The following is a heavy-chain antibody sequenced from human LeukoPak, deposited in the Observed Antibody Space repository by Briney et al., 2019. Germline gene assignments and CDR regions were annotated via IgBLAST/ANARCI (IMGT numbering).Heavy chain of an antibody. J-gene: IGHJ4*02. V-gene: IGHV4-38-2*02. CDR3: ARDAYDSSGYSFDY. D-gene: IGHD3-22*01. CDR1: GYSISSGYL. Sequence: SETLSLTCTVSGYSISSGYLWGWIRQPPGKGLEWIGSIDGSGSSYYNPSLKSRVTISVDKSKNQFSLKLGSVTAADTAVYYCARDAYDSSGYSFDYWGQGTPVTVSS. CDR2: IDGSGSS.